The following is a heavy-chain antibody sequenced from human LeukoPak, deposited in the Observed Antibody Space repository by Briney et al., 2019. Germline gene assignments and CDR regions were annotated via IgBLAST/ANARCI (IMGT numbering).Heavy chain of an antibody. J-gene: IGHJ4*02. CDR3: TRDPKDIVATLPPFDY. V-gene: IGHV3-49*02. Sequence: GRFTISRDDSKSIAYLQMNSLKTEDTAVYYCTRDPKDIVATLPPFDYWGQGTLVTVSS. D-gene: IGHD5-12*01.